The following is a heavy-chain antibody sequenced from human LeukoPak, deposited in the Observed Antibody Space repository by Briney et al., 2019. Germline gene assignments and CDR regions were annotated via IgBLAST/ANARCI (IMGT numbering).Heavy chain of an antibody. D-gene: IGHD3-22*01. CDR1: GLTFSIYW. V-gene: IGHV3-33*08. CDR3: ARDPNFDSSGYFFDY. CDR2: IWYDGSNK. J-gene: IGHJ4*02. Sequence: PGGSLRLSCEASGLTFSIYWMSWVRQAPGKGLEWVAVIWYDGSNKYYADSVKGRFTISRDNSKNTLYLQMNSLRAEDTAVYYCARDPNFDSSGYFFDYWGQGTLVTVSS.